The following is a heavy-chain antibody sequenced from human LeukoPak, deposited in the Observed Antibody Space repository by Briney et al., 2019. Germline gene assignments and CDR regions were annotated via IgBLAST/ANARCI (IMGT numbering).Heavy chain of an antibody. CDR3: ARLTGSSPPAEYFQH. D-gene: IGHD1-26*01. J-gene: IGHJ1*01. CDR1: GFTFSSYS. Sequence: GGSLRLSCAASGFTFSSYSMNWVRQAPGKGLEWVSSISSSSSYIYYADSVKGRFTISRDNAKNSLYLQMNSLRAEDTAVYYCARLTGSSPPAEYFQHWGQGTLVTVSS. V-gene: IGHV3-21*01. CDR2: ISSSSSYI.